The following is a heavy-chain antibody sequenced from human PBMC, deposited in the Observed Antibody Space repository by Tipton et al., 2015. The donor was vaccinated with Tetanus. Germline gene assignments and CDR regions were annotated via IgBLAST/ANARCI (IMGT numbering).Heavy chain of an antibody. CDR3: AGSQSWFAFDI. CDR1: DGSSRNYY. CDR2: IYSSGSA. J-gene: IGHJ3*02. Sequence: TLSLTCSVSDGSSRNYYWSWIRQPPGEGLEWIGNIYSSGSANYNPPLRSRVPISVAASKDRFSLTMISVTPADTSVYYCAGSQSWFAFDILGQGTIVTVSS. D-gene: IGHD3-10*01. V-gene: IGHV4-4*09.